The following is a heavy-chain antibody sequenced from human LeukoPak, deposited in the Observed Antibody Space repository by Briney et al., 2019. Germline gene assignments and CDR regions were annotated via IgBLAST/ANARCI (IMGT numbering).Heavy chain of an antibody. J-gene: IGHJ3*02. CDR2: ISWNSGSI. D-gene: IGHD3-3*01. Sequence: GRTLRLSCAASGFTFDDYAMHWVRQVPGKGLEWVSGISWNSGSIGYADSVKGRFTISRDNAKNSLCLQMNSLRAEDTALYYCAKLEPGDGSNPHDAFDIWGQGTMVTVSS. CDR3: AKLEPGDGSNPHDAFDI. V-gene: IGHV3-9*01. CDR1: GFTFDDYA.